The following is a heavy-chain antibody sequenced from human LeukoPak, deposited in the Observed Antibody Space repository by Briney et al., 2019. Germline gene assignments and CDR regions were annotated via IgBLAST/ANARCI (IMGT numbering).Heavy chain of an antibody. CDR2: ISWNSGRI. D-gene: IGHD5-12*01. CDR1: GFIFDDSA. V-gene: IGHV3-9*01. J-gene: IGHJ4*02. Sequence: GRSLRLSCAASGFIFDDSAMHWVRQAPGKGLEWVSGISWNSGRIGYADSVKGRFTISRDNAKNSLYLQMNSLRAEDTALYYCAKDIGYSGYAGFDYWGQGTLVTVSS. CDR3: AKDIGYSGYAGFDY.